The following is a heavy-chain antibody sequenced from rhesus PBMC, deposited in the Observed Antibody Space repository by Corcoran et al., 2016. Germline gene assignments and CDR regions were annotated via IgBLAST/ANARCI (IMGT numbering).Heavy chain of an antibody. CDR2: INPRNDNT. Sequence: QVQLVQSGAEVKKPGTSVRLSCKASGYTFTSYYIHWVKQAPGQVLEGMGWINPRNDNTGYAQKFQGRVTMTRDTSTSTAYMELNSLRSDDTAMYYCARYYSGSQGLDFWGQGLRVTVSS. V-gene: IGHV1-200*01. J-gene: IGHJ3*01. CDR1: GYTFTSYY. D-gene: IGHD3-16*01. CDR3: ARYYSGSQGLDF.